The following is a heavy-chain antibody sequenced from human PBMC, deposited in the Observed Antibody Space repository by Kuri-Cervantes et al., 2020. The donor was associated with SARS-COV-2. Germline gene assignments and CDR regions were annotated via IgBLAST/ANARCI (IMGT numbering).Heavy chain of an antibody. CDR1: GFTFSSYA. D-gene: IGHD3-16*01. J-gene: IGHJ6*02. Sequence: SCAASGFTFSSYAMHWVRQAPGKGLGWVSGISWNSDSIGYADSVKGRFTISRDNAMHSLYLQMNSLRAEDTALYFCAKDLGAGDYFYFYAMDVWGQGTTVTVSS. CDR2: ISWNSDSI. V-gene: IGHV3-9*01. CDR3: AKDLGAGDYFYFYAMDV.